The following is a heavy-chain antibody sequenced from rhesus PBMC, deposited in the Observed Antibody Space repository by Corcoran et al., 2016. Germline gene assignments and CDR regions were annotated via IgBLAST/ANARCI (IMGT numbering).Heavy chain of an antibody. CDR1: GGSISDDYY. CDR2: IYGSGGGT. Sequence: QVQLRESGPGLMKPSETLSLTCAVSGGSISDDYYWSWIRKPPGKGLEWFGYIYGSGGGTNYNPSLKNRVTISIDTSKNQFPRKLSSVGVADTAVYDCARDGYGDYFDYWGQGVLVTVSS. V-gene: IGHV4-106*01. CDR3: ARDGYGDYFDY. D-gene: IGHD3-9*01. J-gene: IGHJ4*01.